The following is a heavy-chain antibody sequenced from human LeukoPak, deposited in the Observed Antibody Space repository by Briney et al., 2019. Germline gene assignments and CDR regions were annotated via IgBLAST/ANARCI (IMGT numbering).Heavy chain of an antibody. CDR2: ISVDERHS. J-gene: IGHJ4*02. Sequence: GGSLRLSCAVSGFTFSSSAMHWVRQSPGRGLEWLAVISVDERHSFYADSVKGRFAISRDNSKNTLYLQMNRLRAEDTAVYYCAKSSEMATMFFDYWGQGTLVTVSS. D-gene: IGHD5-24*01. CDR3: AKSSEMATMFFDY. CDR1: GFTFSSSA. V-gene: IGHV3-30*09.